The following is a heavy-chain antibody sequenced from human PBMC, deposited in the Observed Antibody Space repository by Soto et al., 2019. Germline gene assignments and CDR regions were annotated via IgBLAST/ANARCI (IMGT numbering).Heavy chain of an antibody. Sequence: GGSLRLSCAASGFTFSRYEMNWVRQAPGKGLEWVSYISSSGSTIYYADSVKGRFTISRDNAKKSLYLQMDSLRAEDTAVYYCARDLYDSSGYCPFDYWGQGTLVTVSS. CDR2: ISSSGSTI. CDR3: ARDLYDSSGYCPFDY. J-gene: IGHJ4*02. D-gene: IGHD3-22*01. CDR1: GFTFSRYE. V-gene: IGHV3-48*03.